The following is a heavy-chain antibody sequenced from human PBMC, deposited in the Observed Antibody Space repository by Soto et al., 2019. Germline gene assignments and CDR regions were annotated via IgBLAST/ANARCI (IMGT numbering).Heavy chain of an antibody. CDR3: ARGCIAVTTHLCY. J-gene: IGHJ4*02. V-gene: IGHV1-18*01. CDR2: INPYNGNT. Sequence: ASVKVSCKASGYAFNTYGITWVRQAPGQGLEWMGWINPYNGNTKFAQKLQDRVTMTTATSTSTAYMELASLRSDDTAVYYCARGCIAVTTHLCYWGQGTLVTVSS. D-gene: IGHD4-17*01. CDR1: GYAFNTYG.